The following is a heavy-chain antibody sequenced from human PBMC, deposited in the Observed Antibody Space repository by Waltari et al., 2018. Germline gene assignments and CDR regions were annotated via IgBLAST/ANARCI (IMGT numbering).Heavy chain of an antibody. CDR2: IYHSGST. J-gene: IGHJ6*02. V-gene: IGHV4-38-2*01. CDR1: GYSISSGYY. Sequence: QVQLQESGPGLVKPSETLSLTCAVSGYSISSGYYWGWIRQPPGKGLEWIGSIYHSGSTYYNPSLKSRVTISVDTSKNQFSLKLSSVTAADTAVYYCARCGDCSGGSCYSFYYYGMDVWGQGTTVTVSS. D-gene: IGHD2-15*01. CDR3: ARCGDCSGGSCYSFYYYGMDV.